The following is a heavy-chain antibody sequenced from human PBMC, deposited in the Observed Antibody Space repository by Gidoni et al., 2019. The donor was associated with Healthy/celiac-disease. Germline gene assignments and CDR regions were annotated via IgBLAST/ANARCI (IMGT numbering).Heavy chain of an antibody. J-gene: IGHJ6*02. Sequence: EVQLVESGGGLVQPGVSLRLSCAASGFTFSSYSMNWVRQAPGKGLECVSYISSSSSTIYYADSVKGRFTISRDNAKNSLYLQMNSLRAEDTAVYYCARGSHYDFWSGYPSYGMDVWGQGTTVTVSS. D-gene: IGHD3-3*01. CDR2: ISSSSSTI. V-gene: IGHV3-48*01. CDR1: GFTFSSYS. CDR3: ARGSHYDFWSGYPSYGMDV.